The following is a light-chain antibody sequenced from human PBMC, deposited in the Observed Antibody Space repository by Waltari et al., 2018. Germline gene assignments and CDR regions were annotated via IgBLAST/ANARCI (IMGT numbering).Light chain of an antibody. J-gene: IGKJ2*01. Sequence: DIVMTQSPDSLAVSLGERATIHCKSSQSVLHTNNKNYLAWYQQKPGQPPKLLIYWASTRESGVPDRFSGSGSGTDFTLAISSLQAEDVAVYYCQQYYSTPNTFGQGTKVEIK. CDR1: QSVLHTNNKNY. CDR3: QQYYSTPNT. CDR2: WAS. V-gene: IGKV4-1*01.